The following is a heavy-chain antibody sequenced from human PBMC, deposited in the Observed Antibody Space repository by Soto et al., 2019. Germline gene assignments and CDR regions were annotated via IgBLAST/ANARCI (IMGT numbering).Heavy chain of an antibody. V-gene: IGHV6-1*01. CDR2: TYYRSKWYN. CDR3: AQGGYGLDV. CDR1: GDSVSSKSAA. Sequence: SHTLSITLDLSGDSVSSKSAAWNWIRQSPSRCLEWLGSTYYRSKWYNDYAVSVKSRITINPDTSKNQFSLQLNSVTPEDTAVYYCAQGGYGLDVWGQGTTVTVSS. J-gene: IGHJ6*02. D-gene: IGHD3-16*01.